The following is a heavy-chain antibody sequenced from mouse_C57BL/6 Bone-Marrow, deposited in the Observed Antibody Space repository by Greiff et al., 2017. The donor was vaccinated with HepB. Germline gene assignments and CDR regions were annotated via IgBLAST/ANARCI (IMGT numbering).Heavy chain of an antibody. CDR2: ISDGGSYT. V-gene: IGHV5-4*03. Sequence: EVMLVESGGGLVKPGGSLKLSCAASGFTFSSYAMSWVRQTPEKRLEWVATISDGGSYTYYPDNVKGRFTISRDNAKNNLYLQISHLKSEDTAMYYCARVELYYAMDYWGQGTSVTVSS. CDR1: GFTFSSYA. J-gene: IGHJ4*01. CDR3: ARVELYYAMDY.